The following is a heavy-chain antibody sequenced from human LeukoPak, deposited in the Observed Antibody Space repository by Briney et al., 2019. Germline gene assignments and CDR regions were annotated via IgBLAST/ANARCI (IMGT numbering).Heavy chain of an antibody. CDR1: GFSLSTSGMC. J-gene: IGHJ4*02. D-gene: IGHD4-11*01. CDR2: IDWDDDK. Sequence: ESGPALVKPTQTLTLTCTFSGFSLSTSGMCVSWIRQPPGKALEWLARIDWDDDKFYSTSLKTRLTISKDTSKNQVVLAMTNMDPVDTATYYCARAPRDTNYQFDYWGQGTLVTVPS. V-gene: IGHV2-70*17. CDR3: ARAPRDTNYQFDY.